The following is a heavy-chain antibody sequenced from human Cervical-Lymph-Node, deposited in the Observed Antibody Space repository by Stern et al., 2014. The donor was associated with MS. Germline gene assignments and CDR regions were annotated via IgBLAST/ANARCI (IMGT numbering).Heavy chain of an antibody. D-gene: IGHD3-16*01. CDR1: GGSISNYY. J-gene: IGHJ6*02. CDR3: ARRRGGYYYGVDV. Sequence: VQLVESGPGLVKPSETLSLTCTVSGGSISNYYWSWIRQPPGKGLEWIGYIYYTGSTNYTPSLKGRFTISLDPSKNQFSLKRSSGTAADTAVYYCARRRGGYYYGVDVWGQGTTVTVSS. CDR2: IYYTGST. V-gene: IGHV4-59*08.